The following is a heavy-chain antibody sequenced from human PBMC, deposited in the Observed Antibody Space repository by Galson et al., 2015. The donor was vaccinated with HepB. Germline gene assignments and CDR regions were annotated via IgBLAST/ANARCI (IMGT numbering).Heavy chain of an antibody. Sequence: PALVKPPQTLTLTCTFSGFSLRTRGVGVGWIRQPPGKALEWLALIYWDDDKRYSPSLKSRLTITKDTSKNQVVLTMTNMDPVDTATYYCAHSRGGWFAREDLEYFQHWGQGTLVTVSS. D-gene: IGHD3-10*01. CDR3: AHSRGGWFAREDLEYFQH. V-gene: IGHV2-5*02. J-gene: IGHJ1*01. CDR1: GFSLRTRGVG. CDR2: IYWDDDK.